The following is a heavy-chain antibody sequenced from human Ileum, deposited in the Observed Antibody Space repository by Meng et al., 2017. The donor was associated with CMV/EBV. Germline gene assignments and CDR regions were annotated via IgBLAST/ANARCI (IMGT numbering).Heavy chain of an antibody. CDR1: DFDFMSSG. Sequence: SCADADFDFMSSGMQSVRQAPGKGLVWVSRITPDGSNTAYADSVKGPFAISRDNAKSTLYLQMHSLRAEDTAVYYCAQIGAGYWGQGTLVTVSS. D-gene: IGHD2/OR15-2a*01. V-gene: IGHV3-74*01. CDR2: ITPDGSNT. CDR3: AQIGAGY. J-gene: IGHJ4*02.